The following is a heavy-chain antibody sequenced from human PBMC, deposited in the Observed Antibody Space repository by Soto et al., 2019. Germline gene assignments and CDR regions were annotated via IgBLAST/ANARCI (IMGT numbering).Heavy chain of an antibody. J-gene: IGHJ3*02. D-gene: IGHD3-3*01. CDR3: ARGGYDFWSGDCDDAFDI. CDR1: GGYISSYY. V-gene: IGHV4-59*01. CDR2: IYYRGST. Sequence: SETLSLTCTVSGGYISSYYWSWIRQPPGKGLEWIGYIYYRGSTNYNPSLKSRVTISVETSKNQFSLKLSYVTAADTAVYYCARGGYDFWSGDCDDAFDIWGQGTMVTV.